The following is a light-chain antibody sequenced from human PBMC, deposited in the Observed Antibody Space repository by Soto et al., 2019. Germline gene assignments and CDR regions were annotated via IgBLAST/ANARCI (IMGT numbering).Light chain of an antibody. CDR3: QQYYITPRT. CDR1: QSILHSSNNKNY. J-gene: IGKJ2*01. Sequence: DIVMTQSPDSLAVSLGERATINCKSSQSILHSSNNKNYLAWYQQKPGQPPKLLIYWASTRESVVPDRFSDSGSGTDFTLTIINRQAEDVAGYYSQQYYITPRTFGQGTKLELK. CDR2: WAS. V-gene: IGKV4-1*01.